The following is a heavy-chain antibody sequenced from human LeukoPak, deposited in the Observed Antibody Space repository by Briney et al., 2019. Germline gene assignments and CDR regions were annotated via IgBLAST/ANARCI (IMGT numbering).Heavy chain of an antibody. CDR2: IYSGGNT. CDR3: ARGLNWFDP. J-gene: IGHJ5*02. Sequence: PGGSLRLSCAASGFAVSSNYMTWVRQAPGKGLECVSIIYSGGNTNFADSVKGRFTISRDNSKNTLFLQMNSLRAEDTAVYYCARGLNWFDPWGRGTLVTVSS. V-gene: IGHV3-66*01. CDR1: GFAVSSNY.